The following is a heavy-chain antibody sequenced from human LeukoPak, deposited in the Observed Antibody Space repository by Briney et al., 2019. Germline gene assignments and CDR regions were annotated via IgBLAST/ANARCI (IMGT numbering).Heavy chain of an antibody. D-gene: IGHD4-17*01. J-gene: IGHJ2*01. CDR1: GFTVSSNY. Sequence: PGGSLRLSCAASGFTVSSNYMSWVRQAPGKGLEWVSVIYRGGSTNYAGSVEGRFTISRDQSKNTVYLQLNSLRAEDTAVYYCARSPDYGDPYRYFDLWGRGTLVTASS. V-gene: IGHV3-53*01. CDR3: ARSPDYGDPYRYFDL. CDR2: IYRGGST.